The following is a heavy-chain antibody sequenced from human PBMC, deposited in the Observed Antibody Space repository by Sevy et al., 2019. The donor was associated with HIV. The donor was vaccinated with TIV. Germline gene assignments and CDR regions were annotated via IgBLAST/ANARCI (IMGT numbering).Heavy chain of an antibody. CDR2: MNQDGSEK. V-gene: IGHV3-7*01. CDR1: GFTFSTYW. CDR3: VGEGVGGFSYSLDC. Sequence: GGSLRLSCAASGFTFSTYWMSWVRQAPGKGLEWVATMNQDGSEKYYVNSVKGRFTISRDNAQNSLYLQMNSRRAEDTAVHYCVGEGVGGFSYSLDCWGQGTLVTVSS. D-gene: IGHD5-18*01. J-gene: IGHJ4*02.